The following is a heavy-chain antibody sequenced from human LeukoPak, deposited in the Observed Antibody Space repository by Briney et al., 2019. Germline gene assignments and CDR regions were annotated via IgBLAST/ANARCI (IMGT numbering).Heavy chain of an antibody. CDR2: IFPGDSDSDI. CDR1: EYTFINYY. CDR3: ARHPSWRRGYNYGPDDAFDV. J-gene: IGHJ3*01. D-gene: IGHD5-24*01. V-gene: IGHV5-51*01. Sequence: GESLKISCQASEYTFINYYIGWVRQKPGKGLEWMGIIFPGDSDSDIRYNPSFQGQVTISADTSIRTAYLQWNSLKASDTAMYYCARHPSWRRGYNYGPDDAFDVWGQGTMVTVSA.